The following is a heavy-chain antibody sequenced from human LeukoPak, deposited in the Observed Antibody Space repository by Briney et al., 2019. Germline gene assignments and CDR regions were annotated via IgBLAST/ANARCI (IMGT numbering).Heavy chain of an antibody. CDR1: GFTLSNYW. CDR2: INTDGTSP. CDR3: ATDSGAYRRAFDI. D-gene: IGHD3-16*01. Sequence: GGSLRLSCAASGFTLSNYWIHWVRQAPGKGLVWVSRINTDGTSPIYADSVKGRFTISRDNAKNTLYLRMNSLRAEDTAVYYCATDSGAYRRAFDIWGQGTMVTVSS. J-gene: IGHJ3*02. V-gene: IGHV3-74*01.